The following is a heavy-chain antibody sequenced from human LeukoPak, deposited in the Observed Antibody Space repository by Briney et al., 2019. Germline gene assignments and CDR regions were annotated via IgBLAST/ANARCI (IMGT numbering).Heavy chain of an antibody. V-gene: IGHV4-31*03. CDR1: GGSISSGGYY. J-gene: IGHJ5*02. Sequence: PSQTLSLTCTVSGGSISSGGYYWSWIRQHPGKGLEWIGYIYYSGSIYYNPSLKSRVTISVDTSKSQFSLKLSSVTAADTAVYYCARGYYYGSGSSKYNWFDPWGQGTLVTVSS. CDR2: IYYSGSI. D-gene: IGHD3-10*01. CDR3: ARGYYYGSGSSKYNWFDP.